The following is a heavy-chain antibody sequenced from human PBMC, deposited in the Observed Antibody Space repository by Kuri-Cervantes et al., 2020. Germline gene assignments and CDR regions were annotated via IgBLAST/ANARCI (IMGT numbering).Heavy chain of an antibody. CDR3: AREYGSSGYYGMDV. J-gene: IGHJ6*02. D-gene: IGHD3-22*01. V-gene: IGHV3-21*01. CDR2: ISSSSSYI. CDR1: GFTFNTCA. Sequence: ETLSLTCAASGFTFNTCAMSWVRQAPGKGLEWVSSISSSSSYIYYADSVKGRFTISRDNAKNSLYLQMNSLRAEDTAVYYCAREYGSSGYYGMDVWGQGTTVTVSS.